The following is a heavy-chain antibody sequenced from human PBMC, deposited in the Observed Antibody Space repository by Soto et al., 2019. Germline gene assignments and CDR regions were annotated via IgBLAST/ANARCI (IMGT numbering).Heavy chain of an antibody. D-gene: IGHD4-17*01. CDR2: VTNTGGNT. J-gene: IGHJ4*02. Sequence: GGSLRLSCAASGFTFRTYAMSWVRQAPGKGLEWVSTVTNTGGNTYYADSVKGRFTISRDNSKNTLYLQMNSLRDEDTALYYCAKDTAPDYWGQGTLVTVSS. V-gene: IGHV3-23*01. CDR3: AKDTAPDY. CDR1: GFTFRTYA.